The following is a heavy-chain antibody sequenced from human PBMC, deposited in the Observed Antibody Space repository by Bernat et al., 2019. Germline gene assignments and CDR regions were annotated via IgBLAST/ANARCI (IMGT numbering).Heavy chain of an antibody. D-gene: IGHD1-14*01. J-gene: IGHJ5*02. Sequence: EVQLVESGGGLVQPGGSLRLSCAASGFIFSDPYMDWVRQAPGKGLEWVARIKNKGYSYSTEYPASVKGRFTISRDDSKNSLYLQMNTLQAEDTALYYCTRNHRGWFDPWGQGTLVTVSS. CDR2: IKNKGYSYST. CDR3: TRNHRGWFDP. V-gene: IGHV3-72*01. CDR1: GFIFSDPY.